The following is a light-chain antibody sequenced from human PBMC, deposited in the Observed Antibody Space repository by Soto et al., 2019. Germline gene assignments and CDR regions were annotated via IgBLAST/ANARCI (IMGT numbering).Light chain of an antibody. CDR1: QRLVDSDGNTY. J-gene: IGKJ2*01. V-gene: IGKV2-30*01. CDR3: MQGTNWPYT. CDR2: KVS. Sequence: DVVMTQSPLSLPVTLGQPASISCRSSQRLVDSDGNTYLNWFQQRPGQSPRRLIYKVSSRDSGVPDRFSGSGSGADCTLKISRVEAEDVGVYYCMQGTNWPYTFGQGTKLEI.